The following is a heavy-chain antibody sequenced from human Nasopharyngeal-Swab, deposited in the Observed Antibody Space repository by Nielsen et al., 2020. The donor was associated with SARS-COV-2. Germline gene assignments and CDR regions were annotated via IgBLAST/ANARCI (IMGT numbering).Heavy chain of an antibody. CDR1: GFTFSSYD. CDR3: AKERRATIFGAFDAFDI. CDR2: ISGGGGRT. V-gene: IGHV3-23*01. Sequence: GGSLRLSCAASGFTFSSYDLSWVRQAPGKGLEYISGGGGRTYYADSVKGRFTISRDNSKNTVYLQMNSLRAEDTAVYYCAKERRATIFGAFDAFDIWGQGTMVTVSP. J-gene: IGHJ3*02. D-gene: IGHD3-3*01.